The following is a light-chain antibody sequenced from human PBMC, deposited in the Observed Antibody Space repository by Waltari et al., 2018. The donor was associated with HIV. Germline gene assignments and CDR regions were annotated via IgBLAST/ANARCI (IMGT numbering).Light chain of an antibody. CDR1: QSISSY. CDR3: QQSYSIPHT. V-gene: IGKV1-39*01. Sequence: DIQMTQSPSSLSASVGDRVTITCRASQSISSYLNWYQQKPGKAPKLLIYTAPSLQSGVPSRFSGSGSGTHFTLTVSSLQPEDFATYYCQQSYSIPHTFGQGTKLEIK. CDR2: TAP. J-gene: IGKJ2*01.